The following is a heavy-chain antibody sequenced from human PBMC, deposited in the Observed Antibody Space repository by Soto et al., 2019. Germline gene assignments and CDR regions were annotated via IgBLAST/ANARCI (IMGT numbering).Heavy chain of an antibody. Sequence: GSVKVSCKASGYTFTGYYLHWVRQAPGQGLEWMGWINPNSGGTHYAQKFRGKLAMTRDTSISTAYMELSRLTSDETAVYYCARSLSTIAARPDYWGQGTLVTVSS. V-gene: IGHV1-2*02. CDR2: INPNSGGT. J-gene: IGHJ4*02. D-gene: IGHD6-6*01. CDR3: ARSLSTIAARPDY. CDR1: GYTFTGYY.